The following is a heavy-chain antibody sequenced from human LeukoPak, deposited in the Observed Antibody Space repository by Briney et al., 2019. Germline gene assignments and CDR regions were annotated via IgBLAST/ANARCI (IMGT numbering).Heavy chain of an antibody. D-gene: IGHD2-2*02. Sequence: GASVKVSCKASGYTFTSYDINWVRQATGQGLEWMGWMNPNSGNTGYAQKFQGRVTMTRNTSISTAYMELSSLRSEDTAVYYCARVVRRYVVVPAAILVGKYYFDYWGQGTLVTVSS. CDR3: ARVVRRYVVVPAAILVGKYYFDY. CDR2: MNPNSGNT. V-gene: IGHV1-8*01. J-gene: IGHJ4*02. CDR1: GYTFTSYD.